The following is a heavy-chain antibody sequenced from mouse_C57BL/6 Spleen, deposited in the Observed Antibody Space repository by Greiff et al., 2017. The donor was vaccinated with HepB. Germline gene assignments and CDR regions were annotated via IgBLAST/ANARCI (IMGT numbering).Heavy chain of an antibody. V-gene: IGHV5-17*01. D-gene: IGHD1-1*01. J-gene: IGHJ2*01. CDR1: GFTFSDYG. CDR2: ISSGSSTI. Sequence: VQLKESGGGLVKPGGSLKLSCAASGFTFSDYGMHWVRQAPEKGLEWVAYISSGSSTIYYADTVKGRFTISRDNAKNTLFLQMTSLRSEDTAMYYCAREFTTVVAYYFDYWGQGTTLTVSS. CDR3: AREFTTVVAYYFDY.